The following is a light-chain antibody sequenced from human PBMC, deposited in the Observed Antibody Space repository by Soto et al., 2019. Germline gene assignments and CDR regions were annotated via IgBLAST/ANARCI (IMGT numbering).Light chain of an antibody. J-gene: IGKJ1*01. V-gene: IGKV3-15*01. CDR2: GAS. CDR3: QQYESYST. Sequence: IVMTQSPATLSVSPGERATLSCRASQSVSSNLAWYQQKPGQAPRLLIYGASTRATGIPARFSGSGSGTEFTLTISSLQPDDFATYYCQQYESYSTFGQGTKVDI. CDR1: QSVSSN.